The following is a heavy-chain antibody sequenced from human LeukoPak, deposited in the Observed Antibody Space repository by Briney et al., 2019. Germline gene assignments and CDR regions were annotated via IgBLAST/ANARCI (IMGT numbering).Heavy chain of an antibody. Sequence: PSETLSLTCAVYGGSFSGYYWSWIRQPPGKGLEWIGEINHSGSTNYNPSLKSRVTISVDTSKNQFSLKLSSVTAADTAAYYCARGRGDYYDSSGYYPPRYFDYWGQGTLVTVSS. J-gene: IGHJ4*02. CDR2: INHSGST. CDR3: ARGRGDYYDSSGYYPPRYFDY. CDR1: GGSFSGYY. D-gene: IGHD3-22*01. V-gene: IGHV4-34*01.